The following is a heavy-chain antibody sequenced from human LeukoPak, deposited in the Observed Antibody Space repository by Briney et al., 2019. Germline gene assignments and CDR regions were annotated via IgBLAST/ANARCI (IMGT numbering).Heavy chain of an antibody. J-gene: IGHJ3*02. Sequence: ASVKVSCKASGGTFSSYAISWVRQAPGQGLEWMGRIVPILGITNYAQKFQGRVTITADKSTSTAYMELSSLRSEDTAMYYCARDWQLPSGPDVFDIWGQGTVVTVSS. CDR2: IVPILGIT. D-gene: IGHD1-1*01. CDR1: GGTFSSYA. V-gene: IGHV1-69*04. CDR3: ARDWQLPSGPDVFDI.